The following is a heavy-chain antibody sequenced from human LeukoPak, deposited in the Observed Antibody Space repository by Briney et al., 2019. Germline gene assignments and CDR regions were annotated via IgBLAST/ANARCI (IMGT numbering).Heavy chain of an antibody. CDR3: ARRVIVVVPAATNNWFDP. Sequence: PSETLSLTCAVYGGSFSGYYWSWIRQPPGKGLEWIGEINHSGSTNYNPSLKSRVTISVDTSKNQFSLELSSVTAADTAVYYCARRVIVVVPAATNNWFDPWGQGTLVTVSS. V-gene: IGHV4-34*01. CDR1: GGSFSGYY. D-gene: IGHD2-2*01. J-gene: IGHJ5*02. CDR2: INHSGST.